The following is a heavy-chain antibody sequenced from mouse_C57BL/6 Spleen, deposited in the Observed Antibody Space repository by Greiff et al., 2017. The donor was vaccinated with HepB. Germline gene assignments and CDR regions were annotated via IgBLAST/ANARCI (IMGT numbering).Heavy chain of an antibody. Sequence: EVQGVESGGGLVQPGGSMKLSCVASGFTFSNYWMNWVRQSPEKGLEWVAQIRLKSDNYATHYAESVKGRFTISRDDSKSSVYLQMNNLRAEDTGIYYCTTGIWYFDVWGTGTTVTVSS. CDR1: GFTFSNYW. D-gene: IGHD4-1*01. CDR3: TTGIWYFDV. J-gene: IGHJ1*03. CDR2: IRLKSDNYAT. V-gene: IGHV6-3*01.